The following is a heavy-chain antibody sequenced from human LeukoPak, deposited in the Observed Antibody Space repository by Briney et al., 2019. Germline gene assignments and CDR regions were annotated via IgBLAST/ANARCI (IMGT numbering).Heavy chain of an antibody. V-gene: IGHV5-51*01. CDR3: ARPRGLWGNWFDP. CDR2: IDPGGSDT. J-gene: IGHJ5*02. CDR1: GYSLTSYW. Sequence: GESLKISCKGPGYSLTSYWICWGRPVRGKRGEWMWIIDPGGSDTRYSPSFQGQVTISADKSISTAYLQWSSLKASDTAMYYCARPRGLWGNWFDPWGQGTLVTVSS. D-gene: IGHD5-18*01.